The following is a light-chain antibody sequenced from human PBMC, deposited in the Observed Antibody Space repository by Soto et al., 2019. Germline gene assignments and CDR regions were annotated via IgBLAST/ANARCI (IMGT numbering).Light chain of an antibody. J-gene: IGLJ1*01. Sequence: QSVLTQPPSVSGAPGQRVTISCTGSSSDIGAGFDVHWYQHLPGTAPKLLIYGNTNRPSGVPGRFSGSKSGISASLVITGLQAEDEADYYCQSYENSRTGFYVFGTGTKVTVL. CDR1: SSDIGAGFD. V-gene: IGLV1-40*01. CDR3: QSYENSRTGFYV. CDR2: GNT.